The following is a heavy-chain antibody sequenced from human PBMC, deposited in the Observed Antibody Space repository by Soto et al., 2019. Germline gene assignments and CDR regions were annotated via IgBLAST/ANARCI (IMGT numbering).Heavy chain of an antibody. CDR1: GYTFTGYY. CDR3: ARDYEESGGSCYDY. J-gene: IGHJ4*02. CDR2: INPNSGGT. Sequence: QVQLVQSGAEVKKPGASVKVSCKASGYTFTGYYMHWVRQAPGQGLEWMGWINPNSGGTNYAQKFQDRVTMTRDTSISTAYMERSRRRADDTAVYYCARDYEESGGSCYDYCGQGALVTVSS. V-gene: IGHV1-2*02. D-gene: IGHD2-15*01.